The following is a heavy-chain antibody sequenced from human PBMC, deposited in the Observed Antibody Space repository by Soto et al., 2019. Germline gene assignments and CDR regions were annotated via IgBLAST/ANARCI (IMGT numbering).Heavy chain of an antibody. CDR3: ARHPGTTTYNYAWYFDP. Sequence: QLQLQESGPGLVKPSETLSLTCTVPADSFRSSVNYWAWLRQAPGKRLEWIGSVSYGGRTNYSPSLKSRVAISTDKSKSQFSLKLRSVTAADTATYYCARHPGTTTYNYAWYFDPWGPGTQVIVSS. V-gene: IGHV4-39*01. CDR2: VSYGGRT. CDR1: ADSFRSSVNY. J-gene: IGHJ5*02. D-gene: IGHD5-12*01.